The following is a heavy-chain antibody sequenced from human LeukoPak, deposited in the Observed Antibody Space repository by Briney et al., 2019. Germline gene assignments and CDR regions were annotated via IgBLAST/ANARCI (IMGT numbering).Heavy chain of an antibody. J-gene: IGHJ5*02. D-gene: IGHD4-17*01. V-gene: IGHV4-59*01. CDR1: GGSMSSYY. CDR2: IYYSGST. CDR3: ARDLGADYGDYVFDP. Sequence: SETLSLTCTVSGGSMSSYYWNWIWQPPGKGLEWMGYIYYSGSTNYNPSLKSRVTISVDTSKNQFSLKLSSVTAADTAVYYCARDLGADYGDYVFDPWGQGTLVIVSS.